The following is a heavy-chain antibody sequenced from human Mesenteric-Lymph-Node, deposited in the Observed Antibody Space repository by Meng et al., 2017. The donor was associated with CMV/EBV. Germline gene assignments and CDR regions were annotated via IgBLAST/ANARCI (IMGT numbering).Heavy chain of an antibody. Sequence: QITLKDSGPTLLKPTQTLTRTCTFSGFSLSTSGVGVGWIRQPPGKALEWLALIYWDDDKRYSPSLKSRLTITKDTSKNQVVLTMTNMDPVDTATYYCAHSSGIAAAGPFYFDYWGQGTLVTVSS. D-gene: IGHD6-13*01. J-gene: IGHJ4*02. CDR3: AHSSGIAAAGPFYFDY. V-gene: IGHV2-5*02. CDR1: GFSLSTSGVG. CDR2: IYWDDDK.